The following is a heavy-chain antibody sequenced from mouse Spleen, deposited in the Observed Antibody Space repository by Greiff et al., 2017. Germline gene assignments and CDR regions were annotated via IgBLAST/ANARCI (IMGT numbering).Heavy chain of an antibody. D-gene: IGHD1-1*01. CDR2: IRNKTKGYTT. CDR1: GFTFTDYY. V-gene: IGHV7-3*01. Sequence: EVNLVESGGGLVQPGGSLSLSCAASGFTFTDYYMSWVRQSPGKALEWLGFIRNKTKGYTTEYSASVKGRFTISRDNSQNILYLQVNALRAEDSATYYCARYDTSVVRAMDYWGQGTSVTVSS. J-gene: IGHJ4*01. CDR3: ARYDTSVVRAMDY.